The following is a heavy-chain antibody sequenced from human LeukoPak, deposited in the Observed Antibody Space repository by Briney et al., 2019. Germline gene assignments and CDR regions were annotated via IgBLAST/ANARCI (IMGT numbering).Heavy chain of an antibody. CDR3: TSRLSYSSSRDY. J-gene: IGHJ4*02. Sequence: GGSLKLSCAASGFTFSGSAMHWVRQASGKGLEWVGRIRSKANSYATAYAASVKGRFTISRDDSKNTAYLQMNSLKTEDTAVYYCTSRLSYSSSRDYWGQGTLVTVSS. D-gene: IGHD6-6*01. V-gene: IGHV3-73*01. CDR1: GFTFSGSA. CDR2: IRSKANSYAT.